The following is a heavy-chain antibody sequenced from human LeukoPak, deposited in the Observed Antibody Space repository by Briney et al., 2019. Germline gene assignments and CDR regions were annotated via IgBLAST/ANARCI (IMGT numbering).Heavy chain of an antibody. Sequence: GGSLRLSCAASGSTFDDYAMHWVRQAPGKGLEWVSGISWNSGSIGYADSVKGRFTISRDNAKNSLYLQMNSLRAEDMALYYCAKVAFGGIAVAGPFDYWGQGTLVTVSS. CDR3: AKVAFGGIAVAGPFDY. CDR2: ISWNSGSI. J-gene: IGHJ4*02. CDR1: GSTFDDYA. V-gene: IGHV3-9*03. D-gene: IGHD6-19*01.